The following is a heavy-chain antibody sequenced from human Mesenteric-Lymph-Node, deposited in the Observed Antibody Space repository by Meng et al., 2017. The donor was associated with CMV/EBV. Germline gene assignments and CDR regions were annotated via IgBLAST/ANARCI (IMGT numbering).Heavy chain of an antibody. Sequence: SETLSLTCTVSNDSISGTSYYWGWIRQPPGKGLEWIGNVYYTGSAYYNPSLKSRVAISLDTSMNQFSLKLSSVTAADTAVYYCARLSVAPDLVYYALDVWGQGTTVTVSS. CDR2: VYYTGSA. CDR3: ARLSVAPDLVYYALDV. CDR1: NDSISGTSYY. D-gene: IGHD5-12*01. V-gene: IGHV4-39*01. J-gene: IGHJ6*02.